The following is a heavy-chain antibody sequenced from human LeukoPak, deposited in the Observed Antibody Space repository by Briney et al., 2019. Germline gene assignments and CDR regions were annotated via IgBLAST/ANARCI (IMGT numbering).Heavy chain of an antibody. Sequence: GGSLRLSCAASGFTFSSYAMSWVRQAPGKGLEWVSAISGSGGSTYYADSVKGRFTISRDNSKNTLYLQMNSLRAEDTAVYYCAKDQSVGYCSSTSCYIDYWGQGTLVTVSS. CDR1: GFTFSSYA. CDR3: AKDQSVGYCSSTSCYIDY. CDR2: ISGSGGST. V-gene: IGHV3-23*01. J-gene: IGHJ4*02. D-gene: IGHD2-2*02.